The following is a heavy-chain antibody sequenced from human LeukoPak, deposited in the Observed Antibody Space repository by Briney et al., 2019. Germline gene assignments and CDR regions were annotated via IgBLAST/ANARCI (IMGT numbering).Heavy chain of an antibody. CDR2: IYHSGST. Sequence: KTSETLSLTCSVSGFSISSGNYWGWIRLPPGKGLQWIGSIYHSGSTYYNPSLKSRVTISVDTSKNQFSLKLSSVTAADTAVYYCVGIQLWFNAFDIWGQGTMVTVSS. CDR3: VGIQLWFNAFDI. D-gene: IGHD5-18*01. J-gene: IGHJ3*02. V-gene: IGHV4-38-2*01. CDR1: GFSISSGNY.